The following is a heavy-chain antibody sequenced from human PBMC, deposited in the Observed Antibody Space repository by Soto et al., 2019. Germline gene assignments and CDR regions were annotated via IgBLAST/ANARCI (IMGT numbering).Heavy chain of an antibody. V-gene: IGHV4-34*01. CDR1: GGSFSGYY. D-gene: IGHD1-1*01. J-gene: IGHJ4*02. CDR3: ARGRYAGY. CDR2: INHSGST. Sequence: QVQLQQWGAGLLKPSETLSLTCAVYGGSFSGYYWSWIRQPPGKGLEWIGEINHSGSTNYNPSLRSXVXTSVDTSKNQFSLKLSSVTAADTAVYYCARGRYAGYWGQGTLVTVSS.